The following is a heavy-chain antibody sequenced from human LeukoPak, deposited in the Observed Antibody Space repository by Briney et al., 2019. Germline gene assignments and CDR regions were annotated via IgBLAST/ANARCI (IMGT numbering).Heavy chain of an antibody. CDR3: ARSFRRITTGPGAFDI. V-gene: IGHV1-18*01. J-gene: IGHJ3*02. Sequence: ASVKVSFKASGYTFTSYGISWVRQAPGQGLEWMGWISAYNGNTNYAQKLQGRVTMTTDTSTSTAYMELRSLRSDDTAVYYCARSFRRITTGPGAFDIWGQGTMVTVSS. CDR2: ISAYNGNT. CDR1: GYTFTSYG. D-gene: IGHD3-22*01.